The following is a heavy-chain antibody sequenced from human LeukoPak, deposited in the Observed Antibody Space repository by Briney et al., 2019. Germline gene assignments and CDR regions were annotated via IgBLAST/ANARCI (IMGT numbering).Heavy chain of an antibody. J-gene: IGHJ4*02. CDR3: ARDPIGSYGLDY. CDR2: IYYSGST. Sequence: PSETLSLTCTVSGDSISSGGYYWSWIRQPPGKGLEWIGSIYYSGSTYYNPSLKSRVSISVDTSKNHFSLRLSSVTAADTAVYYCARDPIGSYGLDYWGQGTLVTVSS. V-gene: IGHV4-31*03. CDR1: GDSISSGGYY. D-gene: IGHD1-26*01.